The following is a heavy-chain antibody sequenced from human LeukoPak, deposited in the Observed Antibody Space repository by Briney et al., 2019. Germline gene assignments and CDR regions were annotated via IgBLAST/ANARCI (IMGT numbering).Heavy chain of an antibody. CDR2: VNHSGST. V-gene: IGHV4-34*01. Sequence: PSETLSLTVAAQGGPSGGYYWTWIRQPPGKGLEWIGEVNHSGSTNYNPSLKSRVTISVDTSKNQFSLKLSSVTAADTAEYYCARRELINRHFDYRGQGTLVTVSS. D-gene: IGHD1-26*01. CDR3: ARRELINRHFDY. J-gene: IGHJ4*02. CDR1: GGPSGGYY.